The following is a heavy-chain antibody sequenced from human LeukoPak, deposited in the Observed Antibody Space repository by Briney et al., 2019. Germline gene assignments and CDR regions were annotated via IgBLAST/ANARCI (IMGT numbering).Heavy chain of an antibody. CDR2: IIPIFGPA. CDR3: AREMATTSFDY. V-gene: IGHV1-69*13. J-gene: IGHJ4*02. D-gene: IGHD5-24*01. Sequence: SVTVSCTASGGTFNNYAINWVRQAPGQGLEWMGGIIPIFGPAKYAQKFQGRVTIDADDSTGTAYMELSSLRSDDTAVYYCAREMATTSFDYWGQGTLVTVSS. CDR1: GGTFNNYA.